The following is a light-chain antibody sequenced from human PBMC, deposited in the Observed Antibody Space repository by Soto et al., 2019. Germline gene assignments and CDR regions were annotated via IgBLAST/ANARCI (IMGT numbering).Light chain of an antibody. CDR3: AAWDDSLSGPGV. J-gene: IGLJ2*01. V-gene: IGLV1-40*01. CDR2: GNS. Sequence: QSVLTQPPSVSGAPGQRVTISCTGSSSNIGAGYDVHWYQQLPGTAPKLLIYGNSNRPSGVPDRFSGSKSGTSASLAISGLRSEDEADYYCAAWDDSLSGPGVFGGGTKLTVI. CDR1: SSNIGAGYD.